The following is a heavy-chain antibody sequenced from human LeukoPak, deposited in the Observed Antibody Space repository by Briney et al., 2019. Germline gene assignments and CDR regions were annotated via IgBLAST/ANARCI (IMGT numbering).Heavy chain of an antibody. CDR1: GFTFSSYW. V-gene: IGHV3-74*01. Sequence: GGSLRLSCAASGFTFSSYWMHWVRQAPGKGLVWVSRINSDGSSTSYADSVKGRFTISRDNAKNTLYLQMNSLRAEDTAVYYCARDNRLFNYYYYYYMDVWGKGTTVTVSS. D-gene: IGHD1-14*01. J-gene: IGHJ6*03. CDR3: ARDNRLFNYYYYYYMDV. CDR2: INSDGSST.